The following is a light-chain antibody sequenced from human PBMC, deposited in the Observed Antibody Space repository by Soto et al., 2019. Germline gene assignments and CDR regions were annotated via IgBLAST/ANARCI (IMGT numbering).Light chain of an antibody. CDR1: QSVSSSY. Sequence: EIVLTQSPGTLSLFPGERATLSCRASQSVSSSYLAWYQQKPGQAPRLLIYGASSRATGIPERFSVSGSGTDFTLTITRLEPEDFAVYYCQQYGSSPYTFGQGTKLEIK. J-gene: IGKJ2*01. CDR2: GAS. CDR3: QQYGSSPYT. V-gene: IGKV3-20*01.